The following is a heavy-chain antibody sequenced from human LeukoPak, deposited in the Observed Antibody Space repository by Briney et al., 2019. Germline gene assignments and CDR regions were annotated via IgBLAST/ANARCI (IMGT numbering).Heavy chain of an antibody. CDR3: ARGYSSGWPHYFDY. D-gene: IGHD6-19*01. CDR1: GFTFSSYG. Sequence: GGSLRLSCAASGFTFSSYGMHWVRQAPGKGLEWVAFIRYDGSNKYYADSVKGRFTISRDNSKNTLYLQMNSLRAEDTAVCYCARGYSSGWPHYFDYWGQGTLVTVSS. CDR2: IRYDGSNK. V-gene: IGHV3-30*02. J-gene: IGHJ4*02.